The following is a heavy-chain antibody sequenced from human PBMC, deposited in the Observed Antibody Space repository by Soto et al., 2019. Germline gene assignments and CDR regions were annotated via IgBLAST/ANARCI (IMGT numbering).Heavy chain of an antibody. CDR3: ARGTVRVAAAGTSFSYYYGMDV. CDR2: MNPGSGDT. V-gene: IGHV1-8*01. Sequence: GASVKVSCKASGYTFTNNDVTWVRQATGQGLEWMGWMNPGSGDTGYAQKFQGRVTMTRNTSISTAYMELSSLRSEDTAVYYCARGTVRVAAAGTSFSYYYGMDVWGQGTTVTVSS. CDR1: GYTFTNND. D-gene: IGHD6-13*01. J-gene: IGHJ6*02.